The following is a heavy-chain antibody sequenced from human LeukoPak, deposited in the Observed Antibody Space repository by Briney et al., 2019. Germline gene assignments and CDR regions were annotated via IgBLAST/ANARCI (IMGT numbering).Heavy chain of an antibody. J-gene: IGHJ4*02. Sequence: GGSLRLSCAASGFTFSNFAMTWVRQAPGKGLEWVSSIVGSSSTYYADSLKGRFTISRDNAKNSLYLQMNSLRAEDTAVYYCARNSYGYSHFDYWGQGTLVTVSS. CDR2: IVGSSST. D-gene: IGHD5-18*01. V-gene: IGHV3-21*01. CDR3: ARNSYGYSHFDY. CDR1: GFTFSNFA.